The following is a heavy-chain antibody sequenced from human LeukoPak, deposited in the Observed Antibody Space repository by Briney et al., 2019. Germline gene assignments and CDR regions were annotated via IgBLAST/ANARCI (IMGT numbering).Heavy chain of an antibody. D-gene: IGHD1-14*01. CDR3: ARSKPSLPFDF. CDR2: ISSGGRNI. Sequence: GSLILSCAASGFTLSSHTMNRVRPAPGKGLEWVSCISSGGRNIYYADSVKGRFTIPRDTAKNSLFLQMNSLRDEDTAVYYCARSKPSLPFDFWGQGTLVTVSS. CDR1: GFTLSSHT. J-gene: IGHJ4*02. V-gene: IGHV3-48*02.